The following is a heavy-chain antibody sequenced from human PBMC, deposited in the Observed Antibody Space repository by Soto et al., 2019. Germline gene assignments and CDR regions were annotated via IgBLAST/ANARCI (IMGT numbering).Heavy chain of an antibody. J-gene: IGHJ4*02. CDR1: GFTFSSYA. D-gene: IGHD6-19*01. Sequence: EVQLLESGGGLVQPGGSLRLSCAASGFTFSSYAMSWVRQAPGKGLEWVSTMSGTGDSTYYADSVKGRFTISRDNSKNTLYLQMNSLRAEDTAVFYCAKADVVAGASDYWGQGTLVTVSS. V-gene: IGHV3-23*01. CDR3: AKADVVAGASDY. CDR2: MSGTGDST.